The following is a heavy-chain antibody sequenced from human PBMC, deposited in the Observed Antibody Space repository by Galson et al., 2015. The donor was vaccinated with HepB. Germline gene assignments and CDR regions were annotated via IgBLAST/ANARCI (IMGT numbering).Heavy chain of an antibody. CDR1: GFTFSIYS. D-gene: IGHD3-16*02. CDR2: MKPDGSEK. CDR3: ARYFREDSVWGGYRYSDY. V-gene: IGHV3-7*03. Sequence: SLRLSCAASGFTFSIYSMTWGRQAPGKGLEWVADMKPDGSEKYYVDSVKGRFTIPRDNGKNSLYLQMHSLRAEDTAVNYCARYFREDSVWGGYRYSDYWGQGTLVTVSS. J-gene: IGHJ4*02.